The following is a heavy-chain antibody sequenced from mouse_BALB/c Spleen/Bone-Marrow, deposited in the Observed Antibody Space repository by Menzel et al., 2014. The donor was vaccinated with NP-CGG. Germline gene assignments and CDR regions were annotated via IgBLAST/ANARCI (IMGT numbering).Heavy chain of an antibody. CDR1: GYSFSSYW. D-gene: IGHD6-1*01. J-gene: IGHJ3*01. Sequence: QVQLQQSGAELVKPGASVKISCKATGYSFSSYWIEWVKQSPGHGLEWIGGILPESGTTYYIQNFKGKATFTADTSSNSAYMKLSGLTSGDSAVYYCGKRRSFSASLLPYWAKGTLVTASA. V-gene: IGHV1-9*01. CDR2: ILPESGTT. CDR3: GKRRSFSASLLPY.